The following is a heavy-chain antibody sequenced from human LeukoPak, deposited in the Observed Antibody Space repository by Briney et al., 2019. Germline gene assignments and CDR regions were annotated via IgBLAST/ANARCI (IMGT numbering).Heavy chain of an antibody. CDR2: ISGRGSYI. Sequence: PGGSLRLSCAASGFIFSSYAMSSVRQDQGKGLEWVSSISGRGSYIHYADSMKGRFTISRDNAKKSVYLHMSRLRAEDTAVYYCARGLGSGDYVANAFDFWGRGTTVSVS. D-gene: IGHD4-17*01. CDR1: GFIFSSYA. J-gene: IGHJ3*01. CDR3: ARGLGSGDYVANAFDF. V-gene: IGHV3-21*01.